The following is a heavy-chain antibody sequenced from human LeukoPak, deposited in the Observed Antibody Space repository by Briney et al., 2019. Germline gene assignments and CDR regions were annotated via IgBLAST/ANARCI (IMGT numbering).Heavy chain of an antibody. Sequence: GGSLRLSCAASGFTFSSYSTNWVRQAPGKGLEWVSYISSSSSTIYYADSVKGRFTISRDNAKNSLYLQMNSLRDEDTAVYYCARDRGSYYRLGAFDIWGQGTMVTVSS. J-gene: IGHJ3*02. CDR2: ISSSSSTI. CDR3: ARDRGSYYRLGAFDI. V-gene: IGHV3-48*02. CDR1: GFTFSSYS. D-gene: IGHD1-26*01.